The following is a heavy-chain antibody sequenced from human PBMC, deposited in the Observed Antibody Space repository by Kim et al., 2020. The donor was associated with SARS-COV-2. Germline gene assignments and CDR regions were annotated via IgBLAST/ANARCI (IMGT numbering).Heavy chain of an antibody. CDR1: GFTFSNAW. J-gene: IGHJ6*02. V-gene: IGHV3-15*01. CDR3: TTDSSIAARPSFDYYYGMDV. Sequence: GGSLRLSCAASGFTFSNAWMSWVRQAPGKGLEWVGRIKSKTDGGTTDYAAPVKGRLTISRDDSKNTLYLQMNSLKTEDTAVYYCTTDSSIAARPSFDYYYGMDVWGQGTTVTVSS. CDR2: IKSKTDGGTT. D-gene: IGHD6-6*01.